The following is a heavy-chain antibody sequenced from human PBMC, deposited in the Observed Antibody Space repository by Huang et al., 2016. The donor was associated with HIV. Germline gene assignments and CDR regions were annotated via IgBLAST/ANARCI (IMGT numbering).Heavy chain of an antibody. V-gene: IGHV1-18*04. J-gene: IGHJ4*02. CDR3: ARESVWFGELYFDY. Sequence: QVQMVQSGAEVKKPGASVKVSCKGSGYTLTSYGISWVRQAPGQGLEWMGWISGDTCYTNYAEKLQGRVTVTTDSSTNTAYMEVRSLRYDDTAVYYCARESVWFGELYFDYWGQGTLVAVSS. CDR1: GYTLTSYG. D-gene: IGHD3-10*01. CDR2: ISGDTCYT.